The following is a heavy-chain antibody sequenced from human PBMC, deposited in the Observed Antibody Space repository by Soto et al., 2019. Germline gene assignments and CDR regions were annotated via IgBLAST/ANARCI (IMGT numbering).Heavy chain of an antibody. CDR1: GGSISSGGYY. CDR2: IHYSGST. J-gene: IGHJ4*02. CDR3: ARHYGHYGTDY. V-gene: IGHV4-31*03. D-gene: IGHD4-17*01. Sequence: PSETLSLTCTVSGGSISSGGYYWSWIRQHPGKGLEWIGYIHYSGSTYYNPSLKSRIAISLVTSKNQFSLTLSSVTAADTAVYYCARHYGHYGTDYWGQGTLVTVSS.